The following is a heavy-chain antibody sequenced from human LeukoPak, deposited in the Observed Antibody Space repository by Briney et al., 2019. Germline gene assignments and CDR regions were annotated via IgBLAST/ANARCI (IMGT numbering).Heavy chain of an antibody. V-gene: IGHV4-39*01. D-gene: IGHD3-22*01. CDR2: IYYSRST. Sequence: SETLSLTCTVSGCSISSSSYYWGWIRQPPGKGLEWIGRIYYSRSTYYNPSLKSRVTLSVDTSKTQFSLKLSSVTAADTAVYYCARLGGSGYYCGDYYYYMDVWAKGPRSPSP. CDR3: ARLGGSGYYCGDYYYYMDV. J-gene: IGHJ6*03. CDR1: GCSISSSSYY.